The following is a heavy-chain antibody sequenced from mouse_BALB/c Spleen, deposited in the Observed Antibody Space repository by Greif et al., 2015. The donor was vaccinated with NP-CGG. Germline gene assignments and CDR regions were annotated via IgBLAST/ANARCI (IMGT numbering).Heavy chain of an antibody. J-gene: IGHJ4*01. CDR3: ARRAMDY. CDR1: GYTFTDYW. Sequence: QVHVKQSGAELVMPGASVKMSCKASGYTFTDYWMHWVKQRPGQGLEWIGAIDTSDSYTSYNQKFKGKATLTVDESSSTAYMQLSSLTSEDSAVYYCARRAMDYWGQGTSVTVPS. V-gene: IGHV1-69*01. CDR2: IDTSDSYT.